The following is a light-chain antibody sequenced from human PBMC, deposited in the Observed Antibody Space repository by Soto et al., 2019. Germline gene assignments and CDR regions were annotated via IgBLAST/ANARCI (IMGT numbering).Light chain of an antibody. J-gene: IGKJ3*01. CDR1: QSVSSSY. Sequence: EMVLTQSPGTPSLSPGERATLSSRARQSVSSSYLAWYQQKPGQAPRLLIYSASSRATGIPDRFSGSGSGTDFTLTISRLEAEDFAVYYCQQYGSSPPGVTFGSGTKVDIK. CDR3: QQYGSSPPGVT. CDR2: SAS. V-gene: IGKV3-20*01.